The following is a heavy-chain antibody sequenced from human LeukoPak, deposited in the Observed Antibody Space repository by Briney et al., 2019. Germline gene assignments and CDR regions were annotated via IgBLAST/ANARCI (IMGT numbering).Heavy chain of an antibody. V-gene: IGHV3-53*01. CDR2: IYAGDST. J-gene: IGHJ5*02. Sequence: PGGSLRLSCAASGFTVSSSYISWVRQAPGKGLEWVSVIYAGDSTYYADSVKGRFIISRDNSKNTVYLQMDSLRAEDTAVYYCARSYTQYDFWSGYTYQNYFDPWGQGTLVTVSS. CDR3: ARSYTQYDFWSGYTYQNYFDP. D-gene: IGHD3-3*01. CDR1: GFTVSSSY.